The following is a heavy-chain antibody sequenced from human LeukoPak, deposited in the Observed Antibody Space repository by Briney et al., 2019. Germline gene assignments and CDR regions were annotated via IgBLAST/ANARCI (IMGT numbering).Heavy chain of an antibody. D-gene: IGHD3-3*01. CDR1: GYSFANYW. J-gene: IGHJ4*02. CDR2: IYPDDSDV. CDR3: ARVYDAWSGFSQYYFDY. Sequence: GESLKISCKASGYSFANYWIGWVRQTPGKGLEWMGIIYPDDSDVKYSPSFQGQVTISADRSFNTAYLQWRSLKASDTAMYYCARVYDAWSGFSQYYFDYRGQGTLVTVSS. V-gene: IGHV5-51*01.